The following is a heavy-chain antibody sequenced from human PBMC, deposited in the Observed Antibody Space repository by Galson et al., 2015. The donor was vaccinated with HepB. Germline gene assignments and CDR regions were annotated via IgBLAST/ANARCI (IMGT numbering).Heavy chain of an antibody. CDR3: ARVYGDYAVSCYFDL. J-gene: IGHJ2*01. CDR2: IWYDGSNK. D-gene: IGHD4-17*01. V-gene: IGHV3-33*01. CDR1: GFTFSSYG. Sequence: SLRLSCAASGFTFSSYGMHWVRQAPGKGLEWVAVIWYDGSNKYYADSVKGRFTISRDNSKNTLYLQMNSLRAEDTAVYYCARVYGDYAVSCYFDLCGRGTLVPLSS.